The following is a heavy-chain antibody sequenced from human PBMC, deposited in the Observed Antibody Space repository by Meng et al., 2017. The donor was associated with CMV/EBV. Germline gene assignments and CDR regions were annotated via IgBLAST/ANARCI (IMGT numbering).Heavy chain of an antibody. D-gene: IGHD6-13*01. J-gene: IGHJ3*02. V-gene: IGHV3-30-3*01. CDR2: ISYDGSNK. CDR3: ARDFPLRVGYSSSWAPGAFDI. CDR1: GFTFSSYA. Sequence: GESLKISCAASGFTFSSYAMHWVRQAPGKGLEWVAVISYDGSNKYYADSVKGRFTISRDNSKNTLYLQMNSLRAEDTAVYYCARDFPLRVGYSSSWAPGAFDIWGQGTRVTVSS.